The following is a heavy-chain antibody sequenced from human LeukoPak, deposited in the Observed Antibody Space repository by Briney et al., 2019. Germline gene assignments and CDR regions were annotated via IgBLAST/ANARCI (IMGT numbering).Heavy chain of an antibody. J-gene: IGHJ4*02. CDR3: AREGFGGYSRFDY. CDR1: GGTFSSYA. V-gene: IGHV1-69*01. Sequence: GASVKVSCKASGGTFSSYAISWVRQAPGQGLEWMGGIIPIFGTANYAQKFQGRVTITADESTSTAYMELSSLRSEDTAVYYCAREGFGGYSRFDYWGQGTLVTVSS. D-gene: IGHD5-12*01. CDR2: IIPIFGTA.